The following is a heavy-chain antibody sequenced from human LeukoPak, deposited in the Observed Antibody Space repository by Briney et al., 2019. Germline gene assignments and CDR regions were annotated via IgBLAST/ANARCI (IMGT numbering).Heavy chain of an antibody. J-gene: IGHJ3*02. CDR1: GYSISSGYY. CDR3: AREAASGSVRYSFDI. Sequence: SETLSLTCTVSGYSISSGYYWGWIRQPPGKGLEWIGSIYHSGSTYYNPSLKSLFTISVDTSKNQFSLRLSSVTAADTALYCCAREAASGSVRYSFDIWGQGTMVTVSS. CDR2: IYHSGST. D-gene: IGHD6-19*01. V-gene: IGHV4-38-2*02.